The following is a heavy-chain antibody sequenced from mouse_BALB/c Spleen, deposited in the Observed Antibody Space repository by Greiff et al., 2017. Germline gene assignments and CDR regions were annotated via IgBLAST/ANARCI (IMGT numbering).Heavy chain of an antibody. CDR1: GFTFSSYY. D-gene: IGHD1-2*01. CDR3: ARQLINGAMDD. V-gene: IGHV5-6-2*01. CDR2: INSNGGST. J-gene: IGHJ4*01. Sequence: VQLKESGGGLVKLGGSLKLSCAASGFTFSSYYMSWVRQTPENRLELVAAINSNGGSTYYPDTVKGRFTISRDNAKNTLYLQMSSLKSEDTALYYCARQLINGAMDDWGQGTSGTGAS.